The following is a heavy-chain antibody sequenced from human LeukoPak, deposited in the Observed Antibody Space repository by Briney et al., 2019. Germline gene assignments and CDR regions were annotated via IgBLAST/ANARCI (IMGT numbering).Heavy chain of an antibody. V-gene: IGHV4-39*07. CDR2: IYYSGST. J-gene: IGHJ4*02. D-gene: IGHD3-3*01. CDR3: ARERTIFGVAQGGFDY. CDR1: GGSISSSSYY. Sequence: SETLSLTCTVSGGSISSSSYYWGWIRQPPGKGLEWIGSIYYSGSTYYNPSLKSQVTISVDTSKNQFSLKLSSVTAADTAVYYCARERTIFGVAQGGFDYWGQGTLVTVSS.